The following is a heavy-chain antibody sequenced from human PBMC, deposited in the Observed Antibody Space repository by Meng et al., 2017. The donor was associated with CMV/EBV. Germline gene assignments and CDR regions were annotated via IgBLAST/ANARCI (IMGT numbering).Heavy chain of an antibody. CDR3: AAIPPAISGSYYADAFDI. CDR2: IVVGSGNT. J-gene: IGHJ3*02. Sequence: SVKVSCKASGFTFTSSAVQWVRQARGQRLEWIGWIVVGSGNTNYAQKFQERDTITRDMSTSTAYMELSSLRSEDTAVYYCAAIPPAISGSYYADAFDIWGQGTMVTVSS. V-gene: IGHV1-58*01. D-gene: IGHD1-26*01. CDR1: GFTFTSSA.